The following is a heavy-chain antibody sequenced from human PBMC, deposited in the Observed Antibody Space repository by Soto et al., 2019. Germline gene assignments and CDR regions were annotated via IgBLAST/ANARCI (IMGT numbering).Heavy chain of an antibody. J-gene: IGHJ5*02. Sequence: PSETLSLTCTVSGGSINNYYWSWIRQPPGKGLECIGYIYYSGSTNYSPSLKSRVTISLDTSKNQFSLKLSSVTAADTAVYYCARRFPHIYSSSSFSWFDPWGQGTLVTVSS. CDR2: IYYSGST. CDR3: ARRFPHIYSSSSFSWFDP. CDR1: GGSINNYY. D-gene: IGHD6-6*01. V-gene: IGHV4-59*01.